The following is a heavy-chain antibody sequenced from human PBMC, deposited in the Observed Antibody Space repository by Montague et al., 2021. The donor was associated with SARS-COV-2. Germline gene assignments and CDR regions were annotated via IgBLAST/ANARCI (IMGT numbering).Heavy chain of an antibody. V-gene: IGHV4-31*03. J-gene: IGHJ4*02. CDR1: GGSISSGSYY. CDR3: ARARTSSMAVVNEFDY. D-gene: IGHD2-8*02. CDR2: IYYSGSS. Sequence: TLSLTCTVSGGSISSGSYYWSWIRPHPGKGLEWIGYIYYSGSSYYNPSLKSRVTISVDTSKNQFSLRLSSVTAADTAVYYCARARTSSMAVVNEFDYWGQGTLVTVSS.